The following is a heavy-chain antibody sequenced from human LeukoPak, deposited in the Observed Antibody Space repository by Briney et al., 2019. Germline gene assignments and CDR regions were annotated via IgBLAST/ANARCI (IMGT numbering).Heavy chain of an antibody. D-gene: IGHD3-9*01. CDR3: ARDVQLRYFDWLHRYYYGMDV. Sequence: SSETLSLTCTVSGGSISSYYWSWIRQPAGKGLEWIGRIYTSGSTNYSPSRKSRVTMSVDTSKNQFSLKLSSVTAADTAVYYCARDVQLRYFDWLHRYYYGMDVWGQGTTVTVSS. CDR2: IYTSGST. CDR1: GGSISSYY. V-gene: IGHV4-4*07. J-gene: IGHJ6*02.